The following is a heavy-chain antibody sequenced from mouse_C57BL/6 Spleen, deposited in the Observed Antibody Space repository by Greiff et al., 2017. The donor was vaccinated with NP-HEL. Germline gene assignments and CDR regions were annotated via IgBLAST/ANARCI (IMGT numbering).Heavy chain of an antibody. Sequence: VQLQQSGAELVRPGASVKLSCKASGYTFTDYYINWVQQRPGQGLEWIARIYPGSGNTYYNEKFKGKATLTAEKSSSTAYMQLSSLTSEDSAVYFCALYYYGSSYGFAYWGQGTLVTVSA. J-gene: IGHJ3*01. D-gene: IGHD1-1*01. CDR1: GYTFTDYY. CDR2: IYPGSGNT. CDR3: ALYYYGSSYGFAY. V-gene: IGHV1-76*01.